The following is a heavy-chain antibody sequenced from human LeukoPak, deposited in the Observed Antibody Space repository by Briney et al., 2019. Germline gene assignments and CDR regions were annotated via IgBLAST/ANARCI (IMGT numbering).Heavy chain of an antibody. CDR3: AREVATDYYYYYGMDV. CDR2: MNPNSGNT. Sequence: AASVKVSCKASGYTFTSYDINWVRQATGQGLEWTGWMNPNSGNTGYAQKFQGRVTMTRNTSISTAYMELSSLRSEDTAVYYCAREVATDYYYYYGMDVWGQGTTVTVSS. CDR1: GYTFTSYD. J-gene: IGHJ6*02. D-gene: IGHD5-12*01. V-gene: IGHV1-8*01.